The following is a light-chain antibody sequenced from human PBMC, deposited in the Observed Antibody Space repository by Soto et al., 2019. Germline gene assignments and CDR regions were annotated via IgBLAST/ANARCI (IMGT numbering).Light chain of an antibody. J-gene: IGKJ5*01. CDR1: QGISSY. V-gene: IGKV1-9*01. CDR2: AAS. Sequence: DIQLTQSPSFLSASVGDRVTITCRASQGISSYLAWYQQKPGKAPKLLIYAASTLQSGVPSRFSGSGSVTEFTLPIISLQPEDFATYYCQHHDSYSTFGQGTRLEIK. CDR3: QHHDSYST.